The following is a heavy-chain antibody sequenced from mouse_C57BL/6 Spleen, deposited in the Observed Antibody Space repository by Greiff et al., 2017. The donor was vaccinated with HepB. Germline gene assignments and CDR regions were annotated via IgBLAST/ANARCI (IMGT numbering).Heavy chain of an antibody. CDR2: IRNKANGYTT. CDR3: ARVYYDYAFAY. V-gene: IGHV7-3*01. CDR1: GFTFTDYY. J-gene: IGHJ3*01. Sequence: EVKLMESGGGLVQPGGSLSLSCAASGFTFTDYYMSWVRQPPGKALEWLGFIRNKANGYTTEYSASVKGRFTISRDNSQSILYLQMNALRAEDSATYYCARVYYDYAFAYWGQGTLVTVSA. D-gene: IGHD2-4*01.